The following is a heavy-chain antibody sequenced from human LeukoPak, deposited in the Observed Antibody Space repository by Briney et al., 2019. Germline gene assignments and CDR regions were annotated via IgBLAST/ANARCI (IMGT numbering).Heavy chain of an antibody. CDR1: GFTFSSCG. CDR2: IWYDGSNK. J-gene: IGHJ4*02. Sequence: GGSLRLSCAASGFTFSSCGMHWVRQAPGKGLEWVAVIWYDGSNKYYADSVKGRFTISRDNSKNTLFLQMNSLRAEDTAVYYCARGVYRSSSSFDYWGQGTLVTVSS. CDR3: ARGVYRSSSSFDY. V-gene: IGHV3-33*01. D-gene: IGHD6-13*01.